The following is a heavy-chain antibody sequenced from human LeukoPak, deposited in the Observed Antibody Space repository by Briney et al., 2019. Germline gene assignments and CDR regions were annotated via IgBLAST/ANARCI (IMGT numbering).Heavy chain of an antibody. CDR3: ARDAPRGWFDP. CDR1: GGSVSSYY. Sequence: SETLSLTCTVSGGSVSSYYWSWIRRPPGKGLEWIGYIYYSGSTNYNPSLKSRVTISVDTSKNQFSLKLSSVTAADTAVYYCARDAPRGWFDPWGQGTLVTVSS. J-gene: IGHJ5*02. V-gene: IGHV4-59*02. CDR2: IYYSGST.